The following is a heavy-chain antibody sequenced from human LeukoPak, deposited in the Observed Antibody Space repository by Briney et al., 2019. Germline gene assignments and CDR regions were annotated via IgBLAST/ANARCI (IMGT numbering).Heavy chain of an antibody. CDR3: ARETATISLDY. J-gene: IGHJ4*02. D-gene: IGHD5-24*01. Sequence: ASVKVSCKSSGYTFTSYGISWLRQAPGQGLEWMGRIIPILGIANYAQKFQGRVTITADKSTSPAYMELSSLRSEDTAVYYCARETATISLDYWSQGTLVTVSS. CDR1: GYTFTSYG. CDR2: IIPILGIA. V-gene: IGHV1-69*04.